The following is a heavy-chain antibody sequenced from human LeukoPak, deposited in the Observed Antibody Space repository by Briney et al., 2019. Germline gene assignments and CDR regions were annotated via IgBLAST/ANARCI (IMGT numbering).Heavy chain of an antibody. V-gene: IGHV3-7*01. CDR1: GFTFSDFW. CDR2: IKEDGSET. CDR3: ARESYYYYGMDV. Sequence: GGSLRLSCEASGFTFSDFWMSWVRQAPGKGLEWVANIKEDGSETYYVDSVKGRFTISRDNSKNTLYLQMNSLRAEDTAVYYCARESYYYYGMDVWGQGTTVTVSS. J-gene: IGHJ6*02.